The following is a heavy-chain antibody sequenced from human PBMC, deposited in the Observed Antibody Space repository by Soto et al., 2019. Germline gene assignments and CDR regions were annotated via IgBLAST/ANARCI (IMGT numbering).Heavy chain of an antibody. CDR1: GFTFRSYG. CDR2: ISNDGTKK. D-gene: IGHD2-2*01. CDR3: ARGYCSSTSCPYYYYGMDV. V-gene: IGHV3-33*05. J-gene: IGHJ6*02. Sequence: GGSLRLSCATSGFTFRSYGMHWVRQAPGKGLEWLAVISNDGTKKFFADSVKGRLTLSRDNARNTLYLQINSLRAEDTAVHYCARGYCSSTSCPYYYYGMDVWGQGTTVTGS.